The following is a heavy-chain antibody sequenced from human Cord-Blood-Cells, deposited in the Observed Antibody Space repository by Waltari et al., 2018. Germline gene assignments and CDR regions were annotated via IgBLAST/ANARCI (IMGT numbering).Heavy chain of an antibody. V-gene: IGHV1-69*06. CDR2: CISCLGTE. CDR1: GGTFSSYA. D-gene: IGHD6-6*01. CDR3: ARCRAAQGVPEEDAFDI. J-gene: IGHJ3*02. Sequence: QVQLVQSGAEMKKPGSSVKGSCKASGGTFSSYAISWVRQAPGQGLEWRGGCISCLGTENYEKKCQGRVTITATKATSTAYMALSSLRSEDTAVYYCARCRAAQGVPEEDAFDIWGQGTMVTVSS.